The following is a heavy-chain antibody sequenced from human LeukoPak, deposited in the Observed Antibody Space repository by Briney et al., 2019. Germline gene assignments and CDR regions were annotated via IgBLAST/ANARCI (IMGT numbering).Heavy chain of an antibody. D-gene: IGHD6-13*01. Sequence: GGSLRLSCAASGFTFSSYGMHWVRQAPGKGLEWVAFIRYDGSNKYYADSVKGRFTVSRDNSKNTLFLQMHSLRPEDTAVYYCVKDPSGAAAAGTFDYWGQGTLVTVSS. CDR2: IRYDGSNK. CDR3: VKDPSGAAAAGTFDY. J-gene: IGHJ4*02. V-gene: IGHV3-30*02. CDR1: GFTFSSYG.